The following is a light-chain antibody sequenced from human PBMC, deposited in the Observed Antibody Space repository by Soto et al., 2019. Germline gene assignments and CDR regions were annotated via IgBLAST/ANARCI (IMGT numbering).Light chain of an antibody. CDR1: QSVSSSS. CDR3: HQYAGSPT. CDR2: GAS. Sequence: EILLTQSPGTLSLSPGEGATLSCRASQSVSSSSLAWYQQKPGQAPRLLIYGASSRATGIPDRFSGSASGTDFTLTISRLEPEDFAVYYCHQYAGSPTFGQGTKVEIK. V-gene: IGKV3-20*01. J-gene: IGKJ1*01.